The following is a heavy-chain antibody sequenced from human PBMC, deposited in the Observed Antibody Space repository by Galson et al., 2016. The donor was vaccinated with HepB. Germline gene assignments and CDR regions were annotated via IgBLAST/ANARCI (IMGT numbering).Heavy chain of an antibody. J-gene: IGHJ4*02. D-gene: IGHD2-15*01. V-gene: IGHV4-39*01. CDR1: DASVRSSSYY. CDR3: VSSWNHHEWVADF. Sequence: SETLSLTCTVSDASVRSSSYYWGWIRQPPGKGLEWIASIYYSGVIFYNPSLKSRVTISVDTSQNQFSLRLSSVTAADTAVYYCVSSWNHHEWVADFWGQGTLVTVSS. CDR2: IYYSGVI.